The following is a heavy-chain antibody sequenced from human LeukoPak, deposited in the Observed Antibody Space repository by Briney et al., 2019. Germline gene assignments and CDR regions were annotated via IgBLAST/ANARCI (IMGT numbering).Heavy chain of an antibody. D-gene: IGHD3-10*01. CDR1: GYTFTSYA. V-gene: IGHV1-3*01. CDR3: ARAVGHLRGQGVIMTLDY. CDR2: INAGNGNT. Sequence: ASVKVSCKASGYTFTSYAMHWVRQAPGQRLEWMGWINAGNGNTKYSQKFQGRVTITRDTSASTAYMELSSLRSEDTAVYYCARAVGHLRGQGVIMTLDYWGQGTLVTVSS. J-gene: IGHJ4*02.